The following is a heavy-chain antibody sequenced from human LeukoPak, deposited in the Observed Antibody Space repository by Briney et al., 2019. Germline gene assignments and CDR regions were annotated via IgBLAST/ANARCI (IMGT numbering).Heavy chain of an antibody. D-gene: IGHD6-13*01. J-gene: IGHJ3*02. CDR1: GGSINSYY. CDR3: ARSAYSSSWGAFDI. Sequence: PSETLSLTCTVSGGSINSYYWSWIRQPPGKGLEWIGYIYYSGSTNYNPSLRSRVTISVDTSKNQFSLKLSSVTAADTAVYYCARSAYSSSWGAFDIWGQGTMVTVSS. CDR2: IYYSGST. V-gene: IGHV4-59*08.